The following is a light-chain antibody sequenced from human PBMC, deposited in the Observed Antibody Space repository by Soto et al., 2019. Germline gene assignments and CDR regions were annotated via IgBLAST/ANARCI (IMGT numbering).Light chain of an antibody. V-gene: IGKV3-15*01. J-gene: IGKJ1*01. CDR1: QSVSFN. CDR3: QKYGDWPPET. CDR2: GAS. Sequence: IVLTPSPATLSASTREIATRYCRASQSVSFNLAWYQQKPGQAPRLLIYGASTRATGIPDRFSGSGSGTEFTLTIRSLQSEDFAVYYCQKYGDWPPETVGKGTKVGIK.